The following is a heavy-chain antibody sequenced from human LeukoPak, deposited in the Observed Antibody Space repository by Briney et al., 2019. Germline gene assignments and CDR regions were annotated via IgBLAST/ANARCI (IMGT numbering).Heavy chain of an antibody. Sequence: SETLSLTCSVSGASISSGSNYWGWIRQPPGKTLEWIGSIYSSGSTYYNPSLKSRVIIIIDTPTNHFSLTLSSVTAADTAVYYCARTLRTTGFDYWGQGALVIVSS. CDR2: IYSSGST. CDR3: ARTLRTTGFDY. J-gene: IGHJ4*02. CDR1: GASISSGSNY. D-gene: IGHD4-17*01. V-gene: IGHV4-39*07.